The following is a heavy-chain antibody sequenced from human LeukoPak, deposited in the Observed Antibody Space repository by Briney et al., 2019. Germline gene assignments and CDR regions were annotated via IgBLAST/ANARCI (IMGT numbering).Heavy chain of an antibody. CDR1: GFTLDDYG. CDR2: INWNGGST. CDR3: ARDQGYYHYFNY. J-gene: IGHJ4*02. Sequence: GGSLRLSCAASGFTLDDYGMSWVRQAPGKGLEWVSGINWNGGSTGYADSVKGRFTISRDNAKNSLYLQMNSLRAEDTALYYCARDQGYYHYFNYWGQGTLVTVSS. V-gene: IGHV3-20*04. D-gene: IGHD3-22*01.